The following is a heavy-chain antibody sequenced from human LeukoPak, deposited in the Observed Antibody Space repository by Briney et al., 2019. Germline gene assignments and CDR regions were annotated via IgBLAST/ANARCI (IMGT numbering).Heavy chain of an antibody. Sequence: SETLSLTCAVYGGSFSGYYWSWIRQPPGKGLEWIGEINHSGSTNYNPSLKSRVTISVDTSKNQFSLKLSSVTAADTAVYYCARLKGITGRELLQHGAFDYWGQGTLVTVSS. CDR3: ARLKGITGRELLQHGAFDY. CDR1: GGSFSGYY. D-gene: IGHD1-26*01. V-gene: IGHV4-34*01. CDR2: INHSGST. J-gene: IGHJ4*02.